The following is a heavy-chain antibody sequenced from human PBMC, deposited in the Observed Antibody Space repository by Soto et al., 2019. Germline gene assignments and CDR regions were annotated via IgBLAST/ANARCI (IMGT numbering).Heavy chain of an antibody. D-gene: IGHD3-16*02. CDR3: AKDRGFIDPFDY. J-gene: IGHJ4*02. V-gene: IGHV3-23*01. CDR2: LSGSTSGT. Sequence: EVQLLESGGGLVQPGGSLRLSCAASGFAFSSYAMSWVRQAPGKGLERVSSLSGSTSGTYYADAVKGRFTISRDNSNNPLCLQMNSLSAEDTADYYFAKDRGFIDPFDYWGQGALVTVSS. CDR1: GFAFSSYA.